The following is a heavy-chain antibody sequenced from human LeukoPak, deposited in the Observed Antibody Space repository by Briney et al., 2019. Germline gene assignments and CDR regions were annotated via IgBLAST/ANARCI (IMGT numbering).Heavy chain of an antibody. D-gene: IGHD4-17*01. Sequence: GGSLRLSCAASGFTFSSYWMSWVRQAPGKGLEWVANIKQDGSEKYYVDSVKGRFTISGDNAKNSLYLQMNSLRAEDTAVYYCARDTLVYADSPDAFDIWGQGTMVTVSS. CDR2: IKQDGSEK. V-gene: IGHV3-7*01. CDR3: ARDTLVYADSPDAFDI. J-gene: IGHJ3*02. CDR1: GFTFSSYW.